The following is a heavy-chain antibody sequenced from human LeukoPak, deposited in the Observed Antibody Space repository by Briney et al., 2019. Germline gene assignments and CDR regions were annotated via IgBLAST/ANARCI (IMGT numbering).Heavy chain of an antibody. J-gene: IGHJ6*03. Sequence: ASVKVSYKTSGYTFTSYAMNWVRQAPGQGLEWMGWINTNTGNPTYAQGFTGRFVFSLDTSVSTAYLQISSLKAEDTAVYYCARDEAIQLRYYYYYMDVWGKGTTVTVSS. CDR3: ARDEAIQLRYYYYYMDV. D-gene: IGHD5-18*01. CDR1: GYTFTSYA. V-gene: IGHV7-4-1*02. CDR2: INTNTGNP.